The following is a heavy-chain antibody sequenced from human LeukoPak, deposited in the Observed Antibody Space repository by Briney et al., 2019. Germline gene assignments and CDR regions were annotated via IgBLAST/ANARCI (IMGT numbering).Heavy chain of an antibody. J-gene: IGHJ4*02. CDR1: GFTFSTYT. V-gene: IGHV3-48*04. D-gene: IGHD2-2*01. CDR3: ASAREEYCSSTTCSPAEY. CDR2: VSSSGGTI. Sequence: GGSLRLSCAASGFTFSTYTMNWVRQAPGKGLEWVSYVSSSGGTIYYADSVKGRFTISRDNAKNSLYLQMNSLRAADTAVYYCASAREEYCSSTTCSPAEYWGRGTLVTVSS.